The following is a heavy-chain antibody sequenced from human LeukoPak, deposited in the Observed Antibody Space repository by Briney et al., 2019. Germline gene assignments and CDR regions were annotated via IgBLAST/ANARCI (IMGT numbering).Heavy chain of an antibody. Sequence: PGGSLRLSCAASGFTFDDYAMHWVRQAPGKGLEWVSGMSWNSGSIGYADSVKGRFTISRDNAKNSLYLQMNSLRAEDTAVYYCARDMRADYWGQGTLVTVSS. J-gene: IGHJ4*02. CDR3: ARDMRADY. CDR1: GFTFDDYA. CDR2: MSWNSGSI. V-gene: IGHV3-9*01.